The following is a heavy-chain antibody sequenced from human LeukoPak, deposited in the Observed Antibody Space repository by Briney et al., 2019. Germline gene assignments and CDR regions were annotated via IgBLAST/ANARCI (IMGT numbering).Heavy chain of an antibody. CDR3: ARDQPPYAFDI. V-gene: IGHV4-31*03. CDR1: GGSISSGNYY. Sequence: SETLSLTCTVSGGSISSGNYYWSWIRQHPGKGLEWIGYIYYSGSTYYNPSLKSRVTISVDTSTNQFSLKLSSVTAADTAVYYCARDQPPYAFDIWGQGTMVTVSS. J-gene: IGHJ3*02. CDR2: IYYSGST.